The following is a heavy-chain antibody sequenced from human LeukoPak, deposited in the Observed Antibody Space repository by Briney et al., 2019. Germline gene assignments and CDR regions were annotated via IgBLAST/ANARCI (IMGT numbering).Heavy chain of an antibody. D-gene: IGHD2-2*01. V-gene: IGHV4-38-2*02. CDR2: INHSGST. J-gene: IGHJ3*02. CDR1: GYSISSGYY. Sequence: PSETLSLTCTVSGYSISSGYYWSWIRQPPGKGLEWIGEINHSGSTNYNPSLKSRVTISVDTSKNQFSLKLSSVTAADTAVYYCARHFRHCSSTSCPHAFDIWGQGTMVTVSS. CDR3: ARHFRHCSSTSCPHAFDI.